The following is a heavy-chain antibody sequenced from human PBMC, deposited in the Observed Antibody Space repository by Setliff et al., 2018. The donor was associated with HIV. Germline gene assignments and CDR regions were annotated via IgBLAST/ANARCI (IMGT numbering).Heavy chain of an antibody. CDR3: ARDIAAWGYFDY. V-gene: IGHV1-3*01. CDR2: INAGNGNT. D-gene: IGHD6-6*01. CDR1: GYTFTSYA. Sequence: ASVKVSCKASGYTFTSYAMHWVRQAPGQRLEWMGWINAGNGNTKYSQKFQGRVTITRDTSASTAYMELRSLRSDDTAVYYCARDIAAWGYFDYWGQGTLVTVSS. J-gene: IGHJ4*02.